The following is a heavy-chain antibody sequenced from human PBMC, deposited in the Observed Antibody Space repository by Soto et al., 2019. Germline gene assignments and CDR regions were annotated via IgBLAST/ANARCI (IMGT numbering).Heavy chain of an antibody. V-gene: IGHV5-51*01. D-gene: IGHD5-18*01. CDR3: ARRGGYSYGPPDAFDI. CDR1: GYSFTSYW. J-gene: IGHJ3*02. CDR2: IYPGDSDT. Sequence: PGESLKISCKGSGYSFTSYWIGWVRQMPGKGLEWMGFIYPGDSDTRYSPSFQGQVTISADKSISTAYLQWSSLKASDTAMYYCARRGGYSYGPPDAFDIWGQGTMVTVSS.